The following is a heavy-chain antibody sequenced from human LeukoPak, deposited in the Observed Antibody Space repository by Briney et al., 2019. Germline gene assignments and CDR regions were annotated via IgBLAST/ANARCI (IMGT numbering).Heavy chain of an antibody. CDR1: GFTVSSNY. CDR2: IYSGGST. D-gene: IGHD5-18*01. CDR3: ASWGYSYGSWFDP. Sequence: GGSLRLSCAASGFTVSSNYMSWVRQAPGKGLEWVSVIYSGGSTYYADSVKGRLTISRDNSKNTLYLQMNSLRAEDTAVYYCASWGYSYGSWFDPWGQGTLVTVSS. J-gene: IGHJ5*02. V-gene: IGHV3-53*01.